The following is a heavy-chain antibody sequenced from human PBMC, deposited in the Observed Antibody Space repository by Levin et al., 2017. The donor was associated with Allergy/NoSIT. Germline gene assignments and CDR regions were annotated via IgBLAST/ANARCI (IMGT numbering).Heavy chain of an antibody. CDR3: ALFSPYDFWSGYYTGTPDYYYYGMDV. J-gene: IGHJ6*02. CDR2: INSDGSST. D-gene: IGHD3-3*01. Sequence: PGGSLRLSCAASGFTFSSYWMHWVRQAPGKGLVWVSRINSDGSSTSYADSVKGRFTISRDNAKNTLYLQMNSLRAEDTAVYYCALFSPYDFWSGYYTGTPDYYYYGMDVWGQGTTVTVSS. CDR1: GFTFSSYW. V-gene: IGHV3-74*01.